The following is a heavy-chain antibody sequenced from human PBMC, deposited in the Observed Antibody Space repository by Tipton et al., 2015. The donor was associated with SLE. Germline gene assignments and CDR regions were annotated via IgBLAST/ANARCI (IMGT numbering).Heavy chain of an antibody. D-gene: IGHD3-3*01. V-gene: IGHV4-59*01. CDR1: GGSINTRYY. CDR2: IHNSGST. CDR3: ARGRHYDLWSPIGGMDV. Sequence: TLSLTCTVSGGSINTRYYWGWIRQSPGEGLEFIGYIHNSGSTNYNPSLKSRVIISIDTSKSQFSLTLNSATAADTAVYYCARGRHYDLWSPIGGMDVWGQGTTVTVSS. J-gene: IGHJ6*02.